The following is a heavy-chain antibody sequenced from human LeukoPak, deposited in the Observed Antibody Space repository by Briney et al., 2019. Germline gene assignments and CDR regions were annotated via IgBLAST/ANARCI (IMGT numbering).Heavy chain of an antibody. J-gene: IGHJ3*02. CDR1: GFTFSTYS. Sequence: PGGSLRLSCAASGFTFSTYSMNWVRQAPGKGLEWVSVISAGGGSTYYADSVRGRFTISRHNSKNTLYLQMNTLRADDTAVYYCAKRNYYDSSGYYYGLAFDIWGQGTMVTVSS. CDR2: ISAGGGST. V-gene: IGHV3-23*01. D-gene: IGHD3-22*01. CDR3: AKRNYYDSSGYYYGLAFDI.